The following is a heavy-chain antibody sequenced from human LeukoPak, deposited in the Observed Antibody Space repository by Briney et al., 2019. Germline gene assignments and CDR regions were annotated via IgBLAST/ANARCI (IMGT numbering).Heavy chain of an antibody. CDR2: IYHRGST. V-gene: IGHV4-59*08. J-gene: IGHJ3*02. D-gene: IGHD3-9*01. CDR3: ARSGVFSGYDAFDI. Sequence: SETLSLTCTVSGGSINISYWSWIRQPPGKGLEWIGYIYHRGSTNYNPSLKSRITVSVDTSKNQFSLNVTSVTAADTAVYYCARSGVFSGYDAFDIWGQGTMVTVSS. CDR1: GGSINISY.